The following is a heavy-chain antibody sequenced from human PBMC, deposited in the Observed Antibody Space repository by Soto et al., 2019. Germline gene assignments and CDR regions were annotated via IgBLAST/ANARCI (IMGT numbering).Heavy chain of an antibody. J-gene: IGHJ6*02. CDR2: IYYSGST. CDR3: ARDRRRATGVNGVIPQNYYYYYGMDV. Sequence: QVQLQESGPGLVKPSETLSLTCTVSGGSVSSGSYYWSWIRQPPGKGLEWIGYIYYSGSTNYNPSLKSRVTISVDTSKNQFSLKLSSVTAADTAVYYCARDRRRATGVNGVIPQNYYYYYGMDVWGQGTTVTVSS. D-gene: IGHD3-22*01. V-gene: IGHV4-61*01. CDR1: GGSVSSGSYY.